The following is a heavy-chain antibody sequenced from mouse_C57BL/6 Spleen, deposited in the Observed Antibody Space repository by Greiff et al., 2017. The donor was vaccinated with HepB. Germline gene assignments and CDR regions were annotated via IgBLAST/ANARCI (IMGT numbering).Heavy chain of an antibody. CDR3: ARYYYGSSYGWYFDV. Sequence: EVKLQESGPGLVKPSQSLSLTCSVTGYSITSGYYWNWIRQFPGNKLEWMGYISYDGSNNYNPSLKNRISITRDTSKNQFFLKLNSVTTEDTATYYCARYYYGSSYGWYFDVWGTGTTVTVSS. V-gene: IGHV3-6*01. D-gene: IGHD1-1*01. CDR2: ISYDGSN. CDR1: GYSITSGYY. J-gene: IGHJ1*03.